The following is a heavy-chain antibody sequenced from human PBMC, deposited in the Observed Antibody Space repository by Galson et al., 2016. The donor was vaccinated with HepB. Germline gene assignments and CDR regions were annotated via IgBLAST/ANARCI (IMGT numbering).Heavy chain of an antibody. J-gene: IGHJ4*02. CDR2: IYPGDSDT. D-gene: IGHD3-16*01. CDR3: ARLGGRAYTYVGNFDY. CDR1: GYSFTTYW. Sequence: QSGAEVKKPGESLQISCRGSGYSFTTYWIGWVRQMPEKGLEWMGIIYPGDSDTRYSPSFQGQVTISVDKSISTAYLQWSSLQASDTAMYYCARLGGRAYTYVGNFDYWGQGTLVTVSS. V-gene: IGHV5-51*01.